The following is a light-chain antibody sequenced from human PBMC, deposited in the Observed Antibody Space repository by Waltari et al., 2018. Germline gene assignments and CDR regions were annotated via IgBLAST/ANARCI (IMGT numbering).Light chain of an antibody. CDR2: GAS. CDR3: QQYGTSPRT. CDR1: QRVTSTY. J-gene: IGKJ1*01. Sequence: EIVLTQSPGTPSWSPGARATLPCRASQRVTSTYLARYQQKPGQAPSLLIYGASNRASGIPDRFSGSGSGTDYTLTISRLEPEDFAVYYCQQYGTSPRTFGPGTKLEIK. V-gene: IGKV3-20*01.